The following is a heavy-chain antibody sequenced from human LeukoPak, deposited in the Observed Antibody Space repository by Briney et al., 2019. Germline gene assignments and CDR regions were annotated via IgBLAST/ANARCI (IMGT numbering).Heavy chain of an antibody. D-gene: IGHD3-10*01. CDR3: AKDRLLYYYGSGSSYYFDY. V-gene: IGHV3-33*06. CDR1: GFTFSSCG. Sequence: PGRSLRLSCAASGFTFSSCGMHWVRQAPGKGLEWVAVIWYDGSNKYYADSVKGRFTISRDNSKNTLYLQMNSLRAEDTAVYYCAKDRLLYYYGSGSSYYFDYWGQGTLVTVSS. J-gene: IGHJ4*02. CDR2: IWYDGSNK.